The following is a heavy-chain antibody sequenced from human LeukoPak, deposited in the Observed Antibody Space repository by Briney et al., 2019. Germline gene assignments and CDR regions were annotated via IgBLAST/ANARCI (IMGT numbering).Heavy chain of an antibody. D-gene: IGHD2-15*01. CDR2: IYYSGNT. V-gene: IGHV4-59*01. CDR1: GGSISSYY. CDR3: ARAVAGYCSGGSCYHWFDP. Sequence: PSETLSLTCTVSGGSISSYYWSWIRQPAGKALEWIGYIYYSGNTNYNPSLQSRVTMSVDTSKNQFSLKLSSVTAADTAVYYCARAVAGYCSGGSCYHWFDPWGQGTLVTVSS. J-gene: IGHJ5*02.